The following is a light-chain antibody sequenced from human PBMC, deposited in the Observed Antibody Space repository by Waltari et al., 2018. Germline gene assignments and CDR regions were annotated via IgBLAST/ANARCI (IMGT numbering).Light chain of an antibody. V-gene: IGKV3-20*01. J-gene: IGKJ2*01. CDR1: QTVGSTY. CDR2: AAS. Sequence: IVLTQSPGTLSLSPGERATISCRASQTVGSTYLAWYQQQPGQAPRPLIYAASVRATGIPDRFSGSGSGTDFTLTITRLEPEDFAVYYCQQYGSSPRTFGQGTKVEIK. CDR3: QQYGSSPRT.